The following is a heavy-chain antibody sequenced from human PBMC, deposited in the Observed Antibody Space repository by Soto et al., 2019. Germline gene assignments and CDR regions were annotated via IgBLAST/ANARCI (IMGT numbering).Heavy chain of an antibody. V-gene: IGHV4-31*03. D-gene: IGHD5-18*01. CDR3: ARGFVETAMAFDY. CDR1: GASINSGGYF. J-gene: IGHJ4*02. Sequence: QVQLQESGPGLVKPSQTLSLACSVSGASINSGGYFWSWIRQLPGKGLEWLGYIHYSGSTYYNPSLKSGVVMSVDTSKNDFSLKVSSVTDADTAVFYCARGFVETAMAFDYWGQGALVTVSS. CDR2: IHYSGST.